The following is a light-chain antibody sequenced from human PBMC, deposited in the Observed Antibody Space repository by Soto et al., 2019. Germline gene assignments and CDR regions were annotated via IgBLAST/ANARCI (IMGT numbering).Light chain of an antibody. CDR3: QQYNNWPRAT. CDR1: QSISSN. V-gene: IGKV3-15*01. Sequence: EIVMTKSPATLSVSPGERATLSCRASQSISSNLAWYQQKPGQAPRLLLFRTSSRATGFPARFSGSGSGTEFNLTISSLQSEAFGVYYCQQYNNWPRATFGGGTKVDIK. J-gene: IGKJ4*01. CDR2: RTS.